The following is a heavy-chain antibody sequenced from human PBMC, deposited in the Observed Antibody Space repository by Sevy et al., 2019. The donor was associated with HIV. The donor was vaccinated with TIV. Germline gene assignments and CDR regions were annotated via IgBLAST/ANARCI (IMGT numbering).Heavy chain of an antibody. Sequence: ASVKVSCKVSGYTLTKLSMHWVRQTPGKGLEWMTTFDPEDGDPEDGKTIYAQKYLGRVTMTEDTSTDTAYMELRSLRSEVTAVYYCATTKDYYDSSGYPFDSWGQGTLVTVSS. CDR3: ATTKDYYDSSGYPFDS. D-gene: IGHD3-22*01. CDR1: GYTLTKLS. CDR2: FDPEDGDPEDGKT. V-gene: IGHV1-24*01. J-gene: IGHJ4*02.